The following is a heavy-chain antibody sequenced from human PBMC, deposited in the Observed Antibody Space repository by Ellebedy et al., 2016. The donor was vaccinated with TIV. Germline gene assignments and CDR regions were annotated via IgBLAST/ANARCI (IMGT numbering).Heavy chain of an antibody. V-gene: IGHV1-2*02. CDR1: GVTLKKYA. CDR2: INPDSGGT. Sequence: AASVKVSCKASGVTLKKYAISWVRQAPGQGLEWLGWINPDSGGTNYAQKFQGRVTMTRDTSISTAYMELSRLRSDDTAVYYCAREMDVAWYYGSGSLVDYWGQGTLVTVSS. D-gene: IGHD3-10*01. CDR3: AREMDVAWYYGSGSLVDY. J-gene: IGHJ4*02.